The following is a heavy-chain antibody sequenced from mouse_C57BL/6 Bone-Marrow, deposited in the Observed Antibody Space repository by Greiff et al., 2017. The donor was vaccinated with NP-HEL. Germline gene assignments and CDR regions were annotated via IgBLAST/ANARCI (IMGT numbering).Heavy chain of an antibody. J-gene: IGHJ1*03. CDR2: ISSGSSTI. D-gene: IGHD1-1*01. CDR3: ATYGSTLYFDV. V-gene: IGHV5-17*01. CDR1: GFTFSDYG. Sequence: EVMLVESGGGLVKPGGSLKLSCAASGFTFSDYGMHWVRQAPEKGLEWVAYISSGSSTIYYADKVKGRFTISRDNAKNTLFLQRTSLRAADTAMYYCATYGSTLYFDVWGTGTTVTVSS.